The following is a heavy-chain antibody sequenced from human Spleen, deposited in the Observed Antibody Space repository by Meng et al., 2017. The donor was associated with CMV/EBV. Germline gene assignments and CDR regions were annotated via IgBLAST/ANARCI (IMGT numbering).Heavy chain of an antibody. V-gene: IGHV4-31*03. D-gene: IGHD3-10*01. CDR1: GGSISSGGYY. CDR3: ARAYYSGSGSSYYFDY. CDR2: IYYSGST. J-gene: IGHJ4*02. Sequence: SETLSLTCTVSGGSISSGGYYWSWIRQHPGKGLEWIGYIYYSGSTYYNPSLKSRVTISVDTSKKQFSLKLTSVTAADTAVYYCARAYYSGSGSSYYFDYWGQGTLVTVSS.